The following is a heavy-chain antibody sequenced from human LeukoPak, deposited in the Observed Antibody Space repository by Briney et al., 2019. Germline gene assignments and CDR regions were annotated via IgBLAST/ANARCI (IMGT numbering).Heavy chain of an antibody. CDR1: GFTFSSYG. D-gene: IGHD1-1*01. Sequence: PGGSLRLSCAASGFTFSSYGMHWVRQAPGKGLEWVAVIWYDGSNKYYADSVKGRFTISRDNSKNTLYLQMNSLRAEDTAVYYCARTPGGNQETYYFDYWGQGTLVTVSS. CDR3: ARTPGGNQETYYFDY. CDR2: IWYDGSNK. J-gene: IGHJ4*02. V-gene: IGHV3-33*01.